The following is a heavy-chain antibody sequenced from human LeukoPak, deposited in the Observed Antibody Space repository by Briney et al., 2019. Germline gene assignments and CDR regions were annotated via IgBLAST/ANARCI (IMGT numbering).Heavy chain of an antibody. Sequence: ASVKVSCKASGGTFSSYAISWVRQAPGQGLEWMAGIIPILGTANYAQKFQGRVTITTDESTSTAYMELSSLRSEDTAVYYCAREPLRYSSTMAWFDPWGQGTLVTVSS. CDR2: IIPILGTA. CDR1: GGTFSSYA. D-gene: IGHD6-13*01. CDR3: AREPLRYSSTMAWFDP. J-gene: IGHJ5*02. V-gene: IGHV1-69*05.